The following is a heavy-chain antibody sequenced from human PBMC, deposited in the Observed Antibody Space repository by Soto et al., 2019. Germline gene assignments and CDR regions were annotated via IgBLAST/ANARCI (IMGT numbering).Heavy chain of an antibody. Sequence: LRLSCAASGFTFSSYWMNWVRQAPGKGLEWVANIKQDGSEIYYVGSVKGQFTISRDNAKNSLYLQMNSLRAEDTAVYYCARSPARSHPHYYYSGMDVWGQGTTVTVSS. V-gene: IGHV3-7*03. D-gene: IGHD1-26*01. J-gene: IGHJ6*02. CDR3: ARSPARSHPHYYYSGMDV. CDR2: IKQDGSEI. CDR1: GFTFSSYW.